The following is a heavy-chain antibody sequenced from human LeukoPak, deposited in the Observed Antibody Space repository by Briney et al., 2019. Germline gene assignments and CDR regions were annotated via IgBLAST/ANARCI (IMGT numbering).Heavy chain of an antibody. Sequence: SETLSLTCTVSGGSISSYYWSWIRQPPGRGLEWIGHIYYSGSTNYNPSLKSRVTISVDTSKNQFSLKLSSVTAADTAVYYCARGDSSSSNWFDPWGQGTLVTVSS. CDR2: IYYSGST. CDR3: ARGDSSSSNWFDP. J-gene: IGHJ5*02. D-gene: IGHD3-22*01. CDR1: GGSISSYY. V-gene: IGHV4-59*01.